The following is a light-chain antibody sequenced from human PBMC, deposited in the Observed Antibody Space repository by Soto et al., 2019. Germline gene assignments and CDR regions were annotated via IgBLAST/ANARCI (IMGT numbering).Light chain of an antibody. CDR3: QHSFSTPPEYT. CDR2: ATS. CDR1: QSAVRY. Sequence: DIQLTQSPSSLSASVGDRVTITCRASQSAVRYLNWYQQKPGKGPNLLIYATSNLQNGVPSRFSGSGSGTHFTLTISSLQPEDFATYYCQHSFSTPPEYTFGQGTKLETK. V-gene: IGKV1-39*01. J-gene: IGKJ2*01.